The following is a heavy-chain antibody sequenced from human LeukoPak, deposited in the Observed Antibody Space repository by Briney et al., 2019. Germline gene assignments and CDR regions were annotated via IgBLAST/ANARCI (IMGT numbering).Heavy chain of an antibody. J-gene: IGHJ4*02. CDR3: ARAKTSRDSGWYGDFDY. CDR2: INTNTGNP. Sequence: ASVKVSCKASGYTFTTYAMNWVRQAPGQGLEWMGWINTNTGNPTYAQGFTGRFVFSLDTSVSTAYLQISSLKAEDTAVYYCARAKTSRDSGWYGDFDYWGQGTLVTVSS. D-gene: IGHD6-19*01. CDR1: GYTFTTYA. V-gene: IGHV7-4-1*02.